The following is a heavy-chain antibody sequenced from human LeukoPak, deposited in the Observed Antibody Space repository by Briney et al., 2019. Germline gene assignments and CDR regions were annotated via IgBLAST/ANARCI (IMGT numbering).Heavy chain of an antibody. V-gene: IGHV3-21*01. CDR3: AREGLMGLNY. CDR1: GFTFSSYS. J-gene: IGHJ4*02. CDR2: ISSSSSYI. D-gene: IGHD1-26*01. Sequence: PGGSLRLTCAASGFTFSSYSMNWVRQAPGKGLEWVSSISSSSSYIYYADSVKGRFTISRDNAKNSLYLQMNSLRAEDTAVYYCAREGLMGLNYWGQGTLVTVSS.